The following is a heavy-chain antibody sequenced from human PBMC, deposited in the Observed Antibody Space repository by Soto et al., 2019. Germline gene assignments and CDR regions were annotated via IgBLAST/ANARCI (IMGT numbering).Heavy chain of an antibody. CDR3: ARGADYYDSSGYRHAFDI. CDR2: INSDGSST. Sequence: LRLCCAASGFTLSSYWMHWVRQAPGEGLVWVSRINSDGSSTSYADSVKGRFTISRDNAKNTLYLQMNSLRAEDTAVYYCARGADYYDSSGYRHAFDIWGQGTMVTVSS. D-gene: IGHD3-22*01. CDR1: GFTLSSYW. J-gene: IGHJ3*02. V-gene: IGHV3-74*01.